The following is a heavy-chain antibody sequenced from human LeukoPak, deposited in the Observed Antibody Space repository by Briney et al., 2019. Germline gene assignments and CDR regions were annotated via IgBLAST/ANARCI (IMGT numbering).Heavy chain of an antibody. J-gene: IGHJ4*02. CDR2: INPSGGST. CDR3: ARSGRSGWYELGDY. Sequence: GASVKVSCKASGYTFTSYDINWVRQAPGQGLEWMGIINPSGGSTSYAQKFQGRVTMTRDTSTSTVYMELSSLRSEDTAVYYCARSGRSGWYELGDYWGQGTLVTVSS. D-gene: IGHD6-19*01. CDR1: GYTFTSYD. V-gene: IGHV1-46*01.